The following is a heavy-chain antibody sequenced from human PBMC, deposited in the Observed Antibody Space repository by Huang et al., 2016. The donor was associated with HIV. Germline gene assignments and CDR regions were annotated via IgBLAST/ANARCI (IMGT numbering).Heavy chain of an antibody. Sequence: EVQLVESGGGLVQPGGSLRLSCAASGFTFSSYWMQWVRQAPGKWLVWLSRINNDGRSTTYADSVKGRITISRDNARNTMYLQMTTLSAGDTAVYYCARHRSSGGVEEAFDIWGPGTLVTVAS. V-gene: IGHV3-74*03. CDR1: GFTFSSYW. CDR2: INNDGRST. D-gene: IGHD2-8*02. CDR3: ARHRSSGGVEEAFDI. J-gene: IGHJ3*02.